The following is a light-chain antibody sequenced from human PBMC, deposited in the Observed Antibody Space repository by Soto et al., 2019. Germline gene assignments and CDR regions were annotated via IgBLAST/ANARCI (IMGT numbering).Light chain of an antibody. CDR3: QESAPTRWA. Sequence: DIQMTQSPSSLSASVGDRVTIACRASQNITNFLNWYQHNPGKAPNLLIFAASHLQSGVSSRFSGSGSGTDFTLTISSLHPEEFATFYCQESAPTRWAFGQGTKVEIK. J-gene: IGKJ1*01. CDR2: AAS. CDR1: QNITNF. V-gene: IGKV1-39*01.